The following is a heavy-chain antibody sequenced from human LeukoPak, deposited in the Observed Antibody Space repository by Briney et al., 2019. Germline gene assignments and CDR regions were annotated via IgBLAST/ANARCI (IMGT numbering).Heavy chain of an antibody. V-gene: IGHV3-23*01. CDR1: GFTFSNNG. D-gene: IGHD2-15*01. Sequence: GGSLRLSCAASGFTFSNNGINWVRQAPGKGLEWVSAISPSGDITYYADSVQGRFTISRGNSKNMVYVQMNSLRAEDTAVCYCAKAPVTTCSGAYCYPFDYWSQGTLVTVSS. CDR3: AKAPVTTCSGAYCYPFDY. CDR2: ISPSGDIT. J-gene: IGHJ4*02.